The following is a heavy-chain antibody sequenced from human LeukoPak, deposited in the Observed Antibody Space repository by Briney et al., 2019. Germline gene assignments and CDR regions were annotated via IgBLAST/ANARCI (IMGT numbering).Heavy chain of an antibody. CDR1: GGSFSGYY. Sequence: SETLSLTCAVYGGSFSGYYWSWIRQPPGKGLEWIGEINHSGSTNYNPSLKSRVTISVDTSKNQFSLKLSSVTAADTAVYYCATVDYYDSSGYPDAFDIWGQGTMVTVSS. CDR3: ATVDYYDSSGYPDAFDI. J-gene: IGHJ3*02. D-gene: IGHD3-22*01. CDR2: INHSGST. V-gene: IGHV4-34*01.